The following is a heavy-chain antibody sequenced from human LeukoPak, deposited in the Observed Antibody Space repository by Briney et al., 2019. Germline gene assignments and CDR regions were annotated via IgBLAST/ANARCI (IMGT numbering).Heavy chain of an antibody. CDR3: ARDQDFWSGYYYYGMDV. D-gene: IGHD3-3*01. V-gene: IGHV1-18*01. J-gene: IGHJ6*02. CDR2: ISAYNGNT. CDR1: GYTFTSYG. Sequence: GATVKVSCKASGYTFTSYGISWVRQAPGQGLEWMGWISAYNGNTNYALELQGRVTMTTDTSTSTAYMELRSLRSDDTAVYYCARDQDFWSGYYYYGMDVWGQGTTVTVSS.